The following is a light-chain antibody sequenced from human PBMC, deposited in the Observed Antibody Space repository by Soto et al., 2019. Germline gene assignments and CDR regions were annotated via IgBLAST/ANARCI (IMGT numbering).Light chain of an antibody. CDR1: QSIMTW. CDR2: KAS. Sequence: DIQLTQSPSTLSASVGDRVTITCRASQSIMTWLAWYQQKPGKAPKLLIYKASDLDVGVPSRFSGSGSATEFTLNISSLQPDDVATYYCQQYNAYSPWTVGQGTKVEIK. J-gene: IGKJ1*01. CDR3: QQYNAYSPWT. V-gene: IGKV1-5*03.